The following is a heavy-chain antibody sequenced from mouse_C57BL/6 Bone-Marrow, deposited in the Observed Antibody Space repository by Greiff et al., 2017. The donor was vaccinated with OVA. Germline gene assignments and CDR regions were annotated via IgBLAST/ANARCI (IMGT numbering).Heavy chain of an antibody. Sequence: LVESGAELVRPGTSVKVSCKASGYAFTNYLIEWVKQRPGQGLEWIGVINPGSGGTNYNEKFKGKATLTADKSSSTAYMQLSSLTSEDSAVYFCAREPNYYGSSYGYAMDYWGQGTSVTVSS. CDR3: AREPNYYGSSYGYAMDY. CDR1: GYAFTNYL. CDR2: INPGSGGT. J-gene: IGHJ4*01. D-gene: IGHD1-1*01. V-gene: IGHV1-54*01.